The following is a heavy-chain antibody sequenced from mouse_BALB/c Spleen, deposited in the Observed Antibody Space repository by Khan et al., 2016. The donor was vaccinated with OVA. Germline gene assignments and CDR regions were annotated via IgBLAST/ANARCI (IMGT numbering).Heavy chain of an antibody. D-gene: IGHD1-1*01. CDR2: ISSGGSYT. CDR3: AGLAYYYDSEGFAY. V-gene: IGHV5-6*02. J-gene: IGHJ3*01. CDR1: GFTFSTYG. Sequence: EVKLEESGGDLVKPEGSLKLSCAASGFTFSTYGMSWVRQTPDKRLEWVATISSGGSYTYYPDSVQGRFTISRDNAKNTLYLQMSSLKSEDTAMFYCAGLAYYYDSEGFAYWGQGTLVTVSA.